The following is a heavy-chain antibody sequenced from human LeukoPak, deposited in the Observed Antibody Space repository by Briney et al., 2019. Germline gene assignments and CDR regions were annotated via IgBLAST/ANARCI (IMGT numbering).Heavy chain of an antibody. V-gene: IGHV4-39*07. J-gene: IGHJ4*02. CDR3: AREGGYSSGWYNY. CDR1: GGSISSSSYH. CDR2: MYYSGST. Sequence: SETLSLTCTVSGGSISSSSYHWGWIRQPPGEGLEWIGSMYYSGSTYYNPSLKSRVTISVDTSKNQFSLKLSSVTAADTAVYYCAREGGYSSGWYNYWGQGTLVTVSS. D-gene: IGHD6-19*01.